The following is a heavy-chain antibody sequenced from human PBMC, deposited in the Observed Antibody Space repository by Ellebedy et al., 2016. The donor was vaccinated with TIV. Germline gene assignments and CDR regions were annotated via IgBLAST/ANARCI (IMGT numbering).Heavy chain of an antibody. Sequence: ASVKVSCKASGFTFTSYYLHWVRQAPGQGLEWMGLISPSGRSTAYAQKFQGRVTMIKDTSTSTVYMELSSLESENTAVYYCARDRDAAMASFYYYGLDVWGQGTTVTVSS. D-gene: IGHD5-18*01. J-gene: IGHJ6*02. CDR3: ARDRDAAMASFYYYGLDV. CDR2: ISPSGRST. CDR1: GFTFTSYY. V-gene: IGHV1-46*01.